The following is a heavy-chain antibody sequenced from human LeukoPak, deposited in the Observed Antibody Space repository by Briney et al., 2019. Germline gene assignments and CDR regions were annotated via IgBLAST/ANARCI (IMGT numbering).Heavy chain of an antibody. CDR1: GFTFDDYA. V-gene: IGHV3-9*03. Sequence: GGSLRLSCAASGFTFDDYAMHWVRQAPGKDLEWVSGISWNSGSIGYADSVKGRFTISRDNAKNSLYLQMNSLRAEDMALYYCAKGSLLPSDAFDIWGQGTMVTVSS. CDR3: AKGSLLPSDAFDI. D-gene: IGHD2-21*02. J-gene: IGHJ3*02. CDR2: ISWNSGSI.